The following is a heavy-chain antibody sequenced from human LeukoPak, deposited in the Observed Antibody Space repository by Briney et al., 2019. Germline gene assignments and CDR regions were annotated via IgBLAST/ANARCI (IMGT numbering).Heavy chain of an antibody. CDR3: ARNDSSAYDY. CDR2: ISTYNGNK. D-gene: IGHD2-15*01. CDR1: AYIFSIFG. J-gene: IGHJ4*02. V-gene: IGHV1-18*01. Sequence: ASVKVSCKASAYIFSIFGISWVRQAHGQGLEWMGWISTYNGNKNYAQKFQGRVTMTTDTSTSTAYMELRSLRSDDTAVYYCARNDSSAYDYWGQGTLVTVSS.